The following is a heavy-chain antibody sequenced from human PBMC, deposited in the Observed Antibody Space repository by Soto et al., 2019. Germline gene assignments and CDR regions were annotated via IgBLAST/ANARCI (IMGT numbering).Heavy chain of an antibody. D-gene: IGHD3-10*01. Sequence: ASVKVSCKASGYTFTSYGISWVRQAPGQGLEWMGWISAYNGNTNYAQKLQGRVTMTTDTSTSTAYMELRSLRSDDTAVYYCARVAITLVRGVSFYYNYGMDVWGQGTTVTVSS. CDR3: ARVAITLVRGVSFYYNYGMDV. V-gene: IGHV1-18*01. J-gene: IGHJ6*02. CDR1: GYTFTSYG. CDR2: ISAYNGNT.